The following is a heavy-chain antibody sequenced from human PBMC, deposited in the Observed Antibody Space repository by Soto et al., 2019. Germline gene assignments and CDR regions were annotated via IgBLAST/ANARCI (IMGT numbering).Heavy chain of an antibody. CDR3: ARSGSWYHYGMDV. V-gene: IGHV4-59*01. CDR2: IYYSGST. D-gene: IGHD1-26*01. J-gene: IGHJ6*02. CDR1: GGSISSYY. Sequence: LSLTCTVSGGSISSYYWSWIRQPPGKGLEWIGYIYYSGSTNYNPSLKSRVTISVDTSKNQFSLKLSSVTAADTAVYYCARSGSWYHYGMDVWGQGTTVTV.